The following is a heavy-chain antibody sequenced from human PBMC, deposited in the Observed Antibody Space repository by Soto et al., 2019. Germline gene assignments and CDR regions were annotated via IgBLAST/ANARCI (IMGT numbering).Heavy chain of an antibody. Sequence: PGESLKISCKGSGYSFTSYWIGWVRQMPGKGLEWMGIIYPGDSDTRYSPSFQGQVTISADKSISTAYLQWSGLKASDTAMYYCARSIAARPPFFDIWGQGTMVTVSS. CDR3: ARSIAARPPFFDI. D-gene: IGHD6-6*01. CDR2: IYPGDSDT. V-gene: IGHV5-51*01. J-gene: IGHJ3*02. CDR1: GYSFTSYW.